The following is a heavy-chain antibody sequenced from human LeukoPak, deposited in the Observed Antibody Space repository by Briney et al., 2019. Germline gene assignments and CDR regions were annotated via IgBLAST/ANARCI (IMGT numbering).Heavy chain of an antibody. J-gene: IGHJ4*02. CDR1: GLTFSSHW. CDR2: ITNDGSST. D-gene: IGHD1-14*01. CDR3: ATQQGGNPAY. V-gene: IGHV3-74*01. Sequence: QSGGSLRLSCAASGLTFSSHWMHWVRQAPGKGLVWVSRITNDGSSTTYADSVKGRFTISRDNAKNMLYLQVNSLRAEDTAVCYCATQQGGNPAYWGQGTLVTVSS.